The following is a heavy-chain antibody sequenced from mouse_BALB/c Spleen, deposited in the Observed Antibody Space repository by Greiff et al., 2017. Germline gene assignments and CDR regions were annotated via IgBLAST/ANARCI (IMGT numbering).Heavy chain of an antibody. V-gene: IGHV5-12-2*01. D-gene: IGHD1-1*01. CDR2: ISNGGGST. Sequence: EVKLVESGGGLVQPGGSLKLSCAASGFTFSSYTMSWVRQTPEKRLEWVAYISNGGGSTYYPDTVKGRFTISRDNAKNTLYLQMSSLKSEDTAMYYCARHGYYGSSPYWYFDVWGAGTTVTVSS. CDR3: ARHGYYGSSPYWYFDV. J-gene: IGHJ1*01. CDR1: GFTFSSYT.